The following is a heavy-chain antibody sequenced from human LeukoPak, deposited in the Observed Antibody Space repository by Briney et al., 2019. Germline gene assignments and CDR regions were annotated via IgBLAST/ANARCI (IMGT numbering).Heavy chain of an antibody. D-gene: IGHD3-10*01. CDR3: ATDYGSGSYRRDAFDI. CDR1: GFTFSSSA. V-gene: IGHV3-11*01. J-gene: IGHJ3*02. Sequence: PGGSLRLSCAASGFTFSSSAMSWIRQAPGKGLEWVSYISSSGSTIYYADSVKGRFTISRDNAKNSLYLQMNSLRAEDTAVYYCATDYGSGSYRRDAFDIWGQGTMVTVSS. CDR2: ISSSGSTI.